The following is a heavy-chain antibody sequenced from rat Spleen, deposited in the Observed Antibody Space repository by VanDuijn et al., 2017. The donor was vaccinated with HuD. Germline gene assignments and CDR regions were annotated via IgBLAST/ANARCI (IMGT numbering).Heavy chain of an antibody. J-gene: IGHJ2*01. CDR2: ISYDGGSN. CDR1: GFTFSDYN. CDR3: ARRHYGYTDYFDY. D-gene: IGHD1-11*01. Sequence: EVQLVESGGGLVQPGRSLKLSCAASGFTFSDYNMAWVRHAPKKGLEWVATISYDGGSNYYRDSVKGRFTISRDNAKSSLYLQMDSLRSEDTATYYCARRHYGYTDYFDYWGQGVMVTVSS. V-gene: IGHV5-7*01.